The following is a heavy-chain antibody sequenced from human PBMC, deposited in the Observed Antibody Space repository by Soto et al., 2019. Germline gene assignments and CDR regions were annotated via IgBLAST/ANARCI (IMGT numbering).Heavy chain of an antibody. D-gene: IGHD6-6*01. CDR3: ARDQYQRGIAARLVDY. CDR1: GFTFSSYG. J-gene: IGHJ4*02. Sequence: GGSLRLSCAASGFTFSSYGMHWVRQAPGKGLEWVAVIWYDGSNKYYADSVKGRFTISGDNSKNTLYLRMNSLRAEDTAVYYCARDQYQRGIAARLVDYWGQGTLVTVSS. V-gene: IGHV3-33*01. CDR2: IWYDGSNK.